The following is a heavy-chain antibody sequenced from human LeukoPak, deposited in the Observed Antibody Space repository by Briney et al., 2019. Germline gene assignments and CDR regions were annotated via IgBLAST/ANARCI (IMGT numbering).Heavy chain of an antibody. CDR1: GFTFSDYY. J-gene: IGHJ4*02. CDR3: VRDGLHDYVWGSYRQGTFDY. CDR2: ISSSGSTI. D-gene: IGHD3-16*02. V-gene: IGHV3-11*04. Sequence: PGGSLRLSCAASGFTFSDYYMSWIRQAPGKGLEWVSYISSSGSTIYYADSVKGRFTISRDNAKNSLYLQMNSLRAEDTAVYYCVRDGLHDYVWGSYRQGTFDYWGQGTLVTVSS.